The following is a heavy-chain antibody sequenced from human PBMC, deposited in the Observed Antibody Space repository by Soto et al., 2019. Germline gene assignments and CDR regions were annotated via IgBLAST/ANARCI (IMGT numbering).Heavy chain of an antibody. CDR2: IIPIFGTA. J-gene: IGHJ4*02. CDR3: ARAVRGITFVGVIVPRGAYYFDY. D-gene: IGHD3-16*02. Sequence: QVQLVQSGAEVKKPGSSVKVSCKASRGTFSSYAISWVRQAPGQGLEWMGGIIPIFGTANYAQKFQGRVTITADKSTSTAYMELSSLRSEDTAVYYCARAVRGITFVGVIVPRGAYYFDYWGQGTLVTVSS. CDR1: RGTFSSYA. V-gene: IGHV1-69*06.